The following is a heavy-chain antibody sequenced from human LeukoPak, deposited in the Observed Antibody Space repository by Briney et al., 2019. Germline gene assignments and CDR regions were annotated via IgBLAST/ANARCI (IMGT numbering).Heavy chain of an antibody. CDR3: ARHKSSGSYPLDY. CDR1: GGSISTYF. Sequence: SQTLSLTCTVSGGSISTYFWSWIRQPPGKGLEWIGHIYFSGSTNYNPSLKSRVTISVDTSKNQFSLKLSSVTAADTAVYYCARHKSSGSYPLDYWGQGILVTVSS. D-gene: IGHD3-22*01. V-gene: IGHV4-59*08. J-gene: IGHJ4*02. CDR2: IYFSGST.